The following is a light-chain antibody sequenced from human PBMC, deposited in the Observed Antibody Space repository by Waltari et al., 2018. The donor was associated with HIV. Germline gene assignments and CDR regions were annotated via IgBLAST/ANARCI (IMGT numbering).Light chain of an antibody. CDR2: GAS. J-gene: IGKJ3*01. Sequence: EIVLTQSPGTLSLSPGERATLSCRASQSISSSYLAWYQQKPGQAPRLRLYGASSRATGIPDTFSGSGSGTDFTLTISRLEPEDFAVYYCQQYGDSPRFGPGTRVDV. CDR3: QQYGDSPR. V-gene: IGKV3-20*01. CDR1: QSISSSY.